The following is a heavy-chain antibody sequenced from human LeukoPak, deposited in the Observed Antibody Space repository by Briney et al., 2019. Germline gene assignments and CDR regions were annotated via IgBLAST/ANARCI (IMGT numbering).Heavy chain of an antibody. Sequence: SETLSLTCTVSGDSISSYYWSWIRQRPGKGLEWIGYIYTSGGTNYIPSLKGRVTISIDTSKNQFSLKLSSVTAADSAVYYCARLTRLSTSPDRYYLDYWGQGTLVTVSS. V-gene: IGHV4-4*09. J-gene: IGHJ4*02. D-gene: IGHD6-6*01. CDR2: IYTSGGT. CDR3: ARLTRLSTSPDRYYLDY. CDR1: GDSISSYY.